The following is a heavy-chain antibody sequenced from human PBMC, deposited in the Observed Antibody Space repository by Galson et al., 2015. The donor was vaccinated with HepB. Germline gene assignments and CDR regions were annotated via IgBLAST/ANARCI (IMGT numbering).Heavy chain of an antibody. CDR3: ARGYQLLLGGYYYYYMDV. Sequence: SVKVSCKASGHTFTGHYMHWVRQAPGQGLEWMGWINPNSGGTNYAQKFQGRATMTRDTSISTAYMELSRLRSGGDTAVYYCARGYQLLLGGYYYYYMDVWGKGTTVTVSS. D-gene: IGHD2-2*01. CDR1: GHTFTGHY. V-gene: IGHV1-2*02. CDR2: INPNSGGT. J-gene: IGHJ6*03.